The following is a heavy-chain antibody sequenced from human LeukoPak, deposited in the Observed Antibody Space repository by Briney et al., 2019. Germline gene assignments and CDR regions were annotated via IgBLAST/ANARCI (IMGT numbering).Heavy chain of an antibody. CDR2: ISYDGSNK. CDR3: AKAFYGILTGFPD. CDR1: GFTFSSYS. J-gene: IGHJ4*02. D-gene: IGHD3-9*01. V-gene: IGHV3-30*18. Sequence: GGSLRLSCAASGFTFSSYSMNWVRQAPGKGLEWVAVISYDGSNKYYADSVKGRFTISRDNSKNTLYLQMNSLRAEDTAVYYCAKAFYGILTGFPDWGQGTLVTVSS.